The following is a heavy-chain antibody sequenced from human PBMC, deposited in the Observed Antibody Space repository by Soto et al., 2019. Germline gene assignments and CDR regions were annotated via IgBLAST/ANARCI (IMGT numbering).Heavy chain of an antibody. D-gene: IGHD3-3*01. CDR3: AKSLFWSGKYYYYYYMDV. CDR2: ISYDGSNE. CDR1: GFTFSSYD. Sequence: GGSLRLSCAASGFTFSSYDMHWVRQAPGKGLEWVAVISYDGSNEYYADSVKGRLTISRDNSKNTLYLQMNSLRAEDTAVYYCAKSLFWSGKYYYYYYMDVWGKGTTVTVSS. J-gene: IGHJ6*03. V-gene: IGHV3-30*18.